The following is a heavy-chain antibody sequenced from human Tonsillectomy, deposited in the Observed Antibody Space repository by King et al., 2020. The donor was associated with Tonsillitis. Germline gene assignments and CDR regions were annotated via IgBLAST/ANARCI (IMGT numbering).Heavy chain of an antibody. Sequence: QLVQAGAEVKKPGASVKVSCKASAYTFTGDNSHWVRQAPGQGLEGMDWINTNSGGTNYAEKFQGRVTRTRDTSIITAYMELSRLRSDDTAVYYCAREPYSSSWDDAFDIWGQGTMVTVSS. D-gene: IGHD6-13*01. CDR1: AYTFTGDN. CDR2: INTNSGGT. J-gene: IGHJ3*02. CDR3: AREPYSSSWDDAFDI. V-gene: IGHV1-2*02.